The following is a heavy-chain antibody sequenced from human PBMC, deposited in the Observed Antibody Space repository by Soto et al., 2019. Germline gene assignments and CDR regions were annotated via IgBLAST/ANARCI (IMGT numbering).Heavy chain of an antibody. D-gene: IGHD3-3*01. V-gene: IGHV4-34*01. CDR2: INHSGST. J-gene: IGHJ5*02. CDR1: GGSFSGYY. CDR3: ARGQRFLEWLLNQSHWFDP. Sequence: PSETLSLTCAVYGGSFSGYYWSWIRQPPGKGLEWIGEINHSGSTNYNPSLKSRVTISVDTSKNQFSLKLSSVTAADTAVYYCARGQRFLEWLLNQSHWFDPWGQGTLVTVSS.